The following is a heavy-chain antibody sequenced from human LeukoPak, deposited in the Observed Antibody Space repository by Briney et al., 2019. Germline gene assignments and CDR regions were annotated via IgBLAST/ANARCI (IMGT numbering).Heavy chain of an antibody. CDR2: ISGSGGST. V-gene: IGHV3-23*01. J-gene: IGHJ4*02. CDR1: GFTFSSYA. D-gene: IGHD2-15*01. Sequence: GGSLRLSCAASGFTFSSYAVSWVRQAPGKGLEWVSGISGSGGSTYYADSVKGRFTISRDNSKNTLYLQMNSLRAEDTAIYYCAKALGGIVVVIAADWGQGTLVTVSS. CDR3: AKALGGIVVVIAAD.